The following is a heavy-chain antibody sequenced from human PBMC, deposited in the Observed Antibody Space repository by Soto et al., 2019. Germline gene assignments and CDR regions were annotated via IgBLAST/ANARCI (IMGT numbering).Heavy chain of an antibody. CDR3: ARARRGYSYGHFDD. V-gene: IGHV4-34*01. CDR1: GGSFSGYY. J-gene: IGHJ4*02. CDR2: INHSGST. D-gene: IGHD5-18*01. Sequence: LSLTFAVYGGSFSGYYWSWIRQPPGKGLEWIGEINHSGSTNYNPSLKSRVTISVDTSKNQFSLKLSSVTAADTAVYYCARARRGYSYGHFDDWGQGTLVTVSS.